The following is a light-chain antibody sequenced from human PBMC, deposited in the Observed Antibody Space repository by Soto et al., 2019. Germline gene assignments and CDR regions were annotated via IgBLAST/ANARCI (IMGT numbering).Light chain of an antibody. J-gene: IGKJ4*01. CDR3: QQYASSLLS. V-gene: IGKV3-20*01. Sequence: IVLAQGTGTLPLCRGDRANLSCRASQSVSGTYVAWYQQKPGQAPRLLIYGASSRPTGIPDRFSGSGSGTEFTLTITRLEPEDFPALYCQQYASSLLSFGGGTKVDIK. CDR1: QSVSGTY. CDR2: GAS.